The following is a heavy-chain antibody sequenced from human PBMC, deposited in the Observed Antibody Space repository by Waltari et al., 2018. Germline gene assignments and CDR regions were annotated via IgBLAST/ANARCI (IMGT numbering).Heavy chain of an antibody. J-gene: IGHJ4*02. CDR2: IKTDGSAQ. Sequence: VQLVESGGGLVQPGGTLRLPCVASEFSFSTSWMSWVRQAPGKGLEWVAIIKTDGSAQDYVDSVKGRFSISRDNAKRSLYLQMNSLRVEDTAVYYCARDPGWGALDYWGQGTLVTVSS. CDR1: EFSFSTSW. V-gene: IGHV3-7*01. D-gene: IGHD6-19*01. CDR3: ARDPGWGALDY.